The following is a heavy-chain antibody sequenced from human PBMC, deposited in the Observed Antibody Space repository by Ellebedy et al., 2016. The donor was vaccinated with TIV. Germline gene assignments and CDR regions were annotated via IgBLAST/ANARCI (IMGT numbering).Heavy chain of an antibody. CDR1: GFTFDDYG. CDR3: ANVYSSTWADS. V-gene: IGHV3-23*01. Sequence: PGGSLRLSCAASGFTFDDYGMHWVRQAPGKGLEWVSGFSWNSGSTYYAGSVKGRFTISRDNSKDTLCLQMNSLRAEDTAVYYCANVYSSTWADSWGQGTLVTVSS. CDR2: FSWNSGST. J-gene: IGHJ4*02. D-gene: IGHD6-13*01.